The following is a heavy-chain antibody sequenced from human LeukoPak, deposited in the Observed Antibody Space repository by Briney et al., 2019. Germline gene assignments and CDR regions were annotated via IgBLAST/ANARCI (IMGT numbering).Heavy chain of an antibody. Sequence: ASVKVSCKASGYTFTSYDINWVRQATGQGLEWMGWMNPNSGNTGYAQKFQGRVTMTRNTSISTAYMELSSLRSEDTAVYYCARAIGYCSGGSCYDAFDIWGQGTMVTVSS. J-gene: IGHJ3*02. CDR3: ARAIGYCSGGSCYDAFDI. V-gene: IGHV1-8*01. D-gene: IGHD2-15*01. CDR1: GYTFTSYD. CDR2: MNPNSGNT.